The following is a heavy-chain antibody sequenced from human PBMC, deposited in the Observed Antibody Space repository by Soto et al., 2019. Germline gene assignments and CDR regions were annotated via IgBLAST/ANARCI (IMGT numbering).Heavy chain of an antibody. V-gene: IGHV1-18*01. CDR1: GYTFTSYG. Sequence: GASVKVSCKASGYTFTSYGVSWVRQAPGQGLEWMGWISAYKGNTNYAQKVQGRVTMTTDTPTSTAYMELRSPRSDDTAVYYCARGGRHDSSGYYLPFSGMDVWGQGTTVTVSS. J-gene: IGHJ6*02. D-gene: IGHD3-22*01. CDR2: ISAYKGNT. CDR3: ARGGRHDSSGYYLPFSGMDV.